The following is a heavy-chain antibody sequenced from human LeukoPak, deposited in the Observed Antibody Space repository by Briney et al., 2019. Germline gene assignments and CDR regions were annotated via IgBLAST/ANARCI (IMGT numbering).Heavy chain of an antibody. D-gene: IGHD4-17*01. V-gene: IGHV4-59*01. Sequence: SETLSLTCTVSGGSISTYYWSWIRQPPGKGLEWIGYIYYSGSTNYNPSLKSRVTIPIDTSKNQFSLKLTSVTAADTAVYYCARARHDYGDWIFDYWGQGTLVTVSS. CDR1: GGSISTYY. J-gene: IGHJ4*02. CDR3: ARARHDYGDWIFDY. CDR2: IYYSGST.